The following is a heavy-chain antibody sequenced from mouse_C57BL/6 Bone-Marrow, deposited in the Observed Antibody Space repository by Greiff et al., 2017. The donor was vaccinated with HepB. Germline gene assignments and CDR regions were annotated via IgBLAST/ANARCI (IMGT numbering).Heavy chain of an antibody. J-gene: IGHJ1*03. CDR1: GFSLTSYG. D-gene: IGHD2-1*01. CDR2: IWSGGST. V-gene: IGHV2-2*01. Sequence: VMLVESGPGLVQPSQSLSITCTVSGFSLTSYGVHWVRQSPGKGLEWLGVIWSGGSTDYNAAFISRLSISKDNSKSQVFFKMNSLQADDTAIYYCARNWGNYVWYFDVWGTGTTVTVSS. CDR3: ARNWGNYVWYFDV.